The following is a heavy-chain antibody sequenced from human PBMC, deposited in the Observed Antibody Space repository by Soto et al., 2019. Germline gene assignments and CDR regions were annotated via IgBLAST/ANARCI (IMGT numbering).Heavy chain of an antibody. J-gene: IGHJ5*02. V-gene: IGHV3-48*01. Sequence: GGSLRLSCAASGFTFSSYSMNWVRQAPGKGLEWVSYISSSSSTIYYADSVKGRFTISRDNAKNSLYLQMNSLRAEDTAVYYCARDRPLHCSSTSCYLSNWFDPWGQGTLVTVSS. CDR2: ISSSSSTI. CDR3: ARDRPLHCSSTSCYLSNWFDP. D-gene: IGHD2-2*01. CDR1: GFTFSSYS.